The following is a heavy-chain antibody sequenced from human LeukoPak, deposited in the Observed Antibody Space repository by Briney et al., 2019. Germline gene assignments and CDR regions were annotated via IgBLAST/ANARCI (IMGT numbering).Heavy chain of an antibody. Sequence: PWETLSLTCAVYGGSFSGYYWSWIRQPPGKGLEWIAYIYYSGSTTYNPSLKSRVTISVDTSKTQFSLKLSSVTAADTAVYYCARLGSVYYYFDSWGQGTLVTVSS. V-gene: IGHV4-59*08. CDR1: GGSFSGYY. CDR2: IYYSGST. CDR3: ARLGSVYYYFDS. J-gene: IGHJ4*02. D-gene: IGHD3-22*01.